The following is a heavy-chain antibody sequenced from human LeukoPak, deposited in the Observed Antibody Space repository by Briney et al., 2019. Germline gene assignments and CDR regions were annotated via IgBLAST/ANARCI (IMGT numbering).Heavy chain of an antibody. CDR3: ARQGSRPHYYYYYMDV. D-gene: IGHD3-10*01. CDR2: IIHSGST. V-gene: IGHV4-34*12. CDR1: GGSFSGYY. Sequence: SETLSLTCAVYGGSFSGYYWSWIRQPPGKGLEWIGEIIHSGSTNYNPSLKSRVTISVDTSKNQFSLKLSSVTAADTAVYYCARQGSRPHYYYYYMDVWGKGTTVIVSS. J-gene: IGHJ6*03.